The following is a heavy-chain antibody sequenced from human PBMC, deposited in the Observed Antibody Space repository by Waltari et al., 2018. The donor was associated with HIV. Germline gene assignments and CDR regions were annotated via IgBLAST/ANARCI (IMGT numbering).Heavy chain of an antibody. CDR2: ISYDGVNQ. V-gene: IGHV3-30-3*01. D-gene: IGHD3-10*01. CDR3: VRESKLPGEFYPFEY. CDR1: GYIFTDHA. J-gene: IGHJ4*02. Sequence: VHLVESGGGVVQHGWHLILYCAASGYIFTDHALHWVRQAPGKGLEWISFISYDGVNQNYADSVKGRFTISRDDSRSRLYLQMNSLRREDTAVYYCVRESKLPGEFYPFEYWGQGTLVTVSS.